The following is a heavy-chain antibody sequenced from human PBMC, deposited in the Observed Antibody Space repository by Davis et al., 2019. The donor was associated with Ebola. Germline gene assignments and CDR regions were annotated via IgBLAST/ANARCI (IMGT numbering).Heavy chain of an antibody. J-gene: IGHJ1*01. D-gene: IGHD2-2*02. Sequence: MPSETLSLTCTVSGGSISSYYWSWIRQPPGKGLEWIGYIYYSGSTNYNPSLKSRVTTSVDTSKNQFSLKLSSVTAADTAVYYCARGPEYLAEYFQHWGQGTLVTVSS. V-gene: IGHV4-59*01. CDR2: IYYSGST. CDR1: GGSISSYY. CDR3: ARGPEYLAEYFQH.